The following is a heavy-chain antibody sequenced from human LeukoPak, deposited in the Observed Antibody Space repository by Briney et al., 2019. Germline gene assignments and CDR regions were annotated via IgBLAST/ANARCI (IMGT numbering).Heavy chain of an antibody. V-gene: IGHV4-30-4*01. J-gene: IGHJ3*02. CDR3: ARQMVTYDAFDI. D-gene: IGHD5-18*01. CDR1: GGPISSGDYY. Sequence: SETLSLTCTVSGGPISSGDYYWSWIRQPPGKGLEWIGYIYYSGSTFYNPSLKSRVTLSVDTSKNRFSLKLSSVTAADTAVYYCARQMVTYDAFDIWGQGTMVTVSS. CDR2: IYYSGST.